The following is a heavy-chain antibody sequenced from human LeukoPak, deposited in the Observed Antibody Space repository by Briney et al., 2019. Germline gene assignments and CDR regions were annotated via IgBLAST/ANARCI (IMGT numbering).Heavy chain of an antibody. J-gene: IGHJ4*02. V-gene: IGHV3-9*01. CDR3: AKDLHYGSADY. D-gene: IGHD3-10*01. Sequence: GRSLRLSCAASGFTFDDYAMHWVRQGPGKGLEWVSSISWNNGSIGYADSVKGQFTISRDNAKNSLYLQMCSLRAEDTALYYCAKDLHYGSADYWGQGTLVTVSS. CDR2: ISWNNGSI. CDR1: GFTFDDYA.